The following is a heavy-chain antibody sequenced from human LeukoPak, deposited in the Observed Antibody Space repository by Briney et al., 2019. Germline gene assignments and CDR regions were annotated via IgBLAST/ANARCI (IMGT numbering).Heavy chain of an antibody. V-gene: IGHV4-30-4*07. CDR1: GGSISSGDYS. J-gene: IGHJ4*02. Sequence: SETLSLTCAVSGGSISSGDYSWSWIRQPPGKGLEWIGNIYYSGSTYYNPSLKSRVNISVDTSKNQFSLKLTSVTAADAAVYYCARDCSGGNCYLGVIDYWGQGALVTVSS. D-gene: IGHD2-15*01. CDR3: ARDCSGGNCYLGVIDY. CDR2: IYYSGST.